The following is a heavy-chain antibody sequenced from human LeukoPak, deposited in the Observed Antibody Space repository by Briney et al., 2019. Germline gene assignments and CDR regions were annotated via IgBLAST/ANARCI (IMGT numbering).Heavy chain of an antibody. CDR3: ARSLGCTNGVCLFYYYYYGMDV. V-gene: IGHV3-21*01. D-gene: IGHD2-8*01. CDR1: GFTFSSYS. Sequence: GGSLRLSCAASGFTFSSYSMNWVRQAPGKGLEWVSAIGSSSSYIYYTDSEKGRFTIYRDNAENSLSLQMNTQRVEDTAVYYCARSLGCTNGVCLFYYYYYGMDVWGQGTTVTVSS. J-gene: IGHJ6*02. CDR2: IGSSSSYI.